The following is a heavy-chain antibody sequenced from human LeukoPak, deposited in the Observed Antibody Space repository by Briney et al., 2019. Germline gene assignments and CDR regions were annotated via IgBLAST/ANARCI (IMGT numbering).Heavy chain of an antibody. D-gene: IGHD4-17*01. J-gene: IGHJ3*02. CDR2: ISSSSGTI. V-gene: IGHV3-48*02. Sequence: PGGSLRLSCAASGFTFSRYSMNWVRQTPGKGLEWVSYISSSSGTIYYADSVKGRFTISRDNAENTLSLQMNSLRDEDTAVYYCARLFHGDYGAFDIWGQRTMVTVSS. CDR3: ARLFHGDYGAFDI. CDR1: GFTFSRYS.